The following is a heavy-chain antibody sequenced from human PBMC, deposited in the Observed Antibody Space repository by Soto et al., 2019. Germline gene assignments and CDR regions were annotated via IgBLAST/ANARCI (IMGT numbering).Heavy chain of an antibody. CDR3: AKDMSVGYYYYGMDV. CDR1: GFTFADYA. Sequence: GGSLRLSCAASGFTFADYAMHWVRLAPGKGLEWVSGLSGNSGSIGYADSVKGRFTISRDNAKNSLYLQMNSLRAEDTALYYCAKDMSVGYYYYGMDVWGQGTTVTVSS. D-gene: IGHD2-15*01. V-gene: IGHV3-9*01. J-gene: IGHJ6*02. CDR2: LSGNSGSI.